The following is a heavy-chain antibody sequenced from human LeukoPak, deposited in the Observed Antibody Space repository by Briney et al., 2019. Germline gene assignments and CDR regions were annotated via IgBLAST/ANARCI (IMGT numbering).Heavy chain of an antibody. CDR3: ARIPAGRAYYFDY. J-gene: IGHJ4*02. D-gene: IGHD6-13*01. V-gene: IGHV2-70*11. CDR1: GFSLSTIGMC. Sequence: SGPALVKATQTLTLTCTFSGFSLSTIGMCVNWILHPPGKALEWLARIDWDDDKYYNTSLKTRHTISKDISKNQVVLTMTHMDPVDTATYYCARIPAGRAYYFDYWGQGTLVTVSS. CDR2: IDWDDDK.